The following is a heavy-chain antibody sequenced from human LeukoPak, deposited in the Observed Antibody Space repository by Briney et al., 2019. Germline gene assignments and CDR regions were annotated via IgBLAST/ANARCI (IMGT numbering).Heavy chain of an antibody. CDR1: GGSISSGSYY. CDR3: ARLSPGAAAGN. D-gene: IGHD6-13*01. Sequence: SETLSLTCTVSGGSISSGSYYWSWIRQPAGKGLEWIGRIYTSGSTNYNPSLKSRVTISVDTSKNQFSLKLSSVTAADTAVYYCARLSPGAAAGNWGQGTLVTVSS. V-gene: IGHV4-61*02. CDR2: IYTSGST. J-gene: IGHJ4*02.